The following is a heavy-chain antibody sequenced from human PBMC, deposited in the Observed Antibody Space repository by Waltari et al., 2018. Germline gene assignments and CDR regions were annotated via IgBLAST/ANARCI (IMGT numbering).Heavy chain of an antibody. CDR1: GFTFSSYS. CDR3: ARREVRQQLVPGGAFDI. J-gene: IGHJ3*02. D-gene: IGHD6-13*01. Sequence: EVQLVESGGGLVKPGGSLRLSCAASGFTFSSYSMNWVRQAPGKGLEWVSSISSSSSYIYYADSVKGRFTISRDNAKNSLYLQMNSLRAEDTAVYYCARREVRQQLVPGGAFDIWGQGTMVTVSS. V-gene: IGHV3-21*01. CDR2: ISSSSSYI.